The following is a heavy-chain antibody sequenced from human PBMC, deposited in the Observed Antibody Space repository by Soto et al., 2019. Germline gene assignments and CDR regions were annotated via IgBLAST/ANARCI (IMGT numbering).Heavy chain of an antibody. CDR3: ARLPQYCRGGTCGVY. J-gene: IGHJ4*02. D-gene: IGHD2-15*01. Sequence: QLQLQESGPGLVKPSETLSLTCTVSGGSISSCSFYWAWIRQPPGKGLEWIGSIYYSGSTYFSPSLKSRVTISVDTSKNQFSLKLNSVTAADTAVYYCARLPQYCRGGTCGVYWGQGTLVIVSS. CDR2: IYYSGST. V-gene: IGHV4-39*01. CDR1: GGSISSCSFY.